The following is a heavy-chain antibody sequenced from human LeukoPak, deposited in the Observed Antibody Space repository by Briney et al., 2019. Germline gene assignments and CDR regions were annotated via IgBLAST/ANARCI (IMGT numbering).Heavy chain of an antibody. Sequence: GSLKVSCKASGYTFTGYYMHWVRPAPGQGLEWMGWIIALSDGTHTAQKCQGRVTMTRDTSISTSYMELSRLRSDDTAVYYCVRQWLARQRFDPWGQGTLVPVLS. V-gene: IGHV1-2*02. CDR3: VRQWLARQRFDP. J-gene: IGHJ5*02. D-gene: IGHD6-19*01. CDR2: IIALSDGT. CDR1: GYTFTGYY.